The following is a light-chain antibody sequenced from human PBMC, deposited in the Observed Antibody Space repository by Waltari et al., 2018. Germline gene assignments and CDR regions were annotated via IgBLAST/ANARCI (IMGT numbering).Light chain of an antibody. CDR1: DSDVGAYNY. CDR3: SSYTSGSLWV. V-gene: IGLV2-14*03. CDR2: DVT. J-gene: IGLJ3*02. Sequence: QSALTQPASVSGSPGQSITISCTGTDSDVGAYNYVSWYQQHPGKAPEFMIYDVTKRPSGVSNRFSGSKSGNTASLTISGLQAEDEADYYCSSYTSGSLWVFGGGTKLTVL.